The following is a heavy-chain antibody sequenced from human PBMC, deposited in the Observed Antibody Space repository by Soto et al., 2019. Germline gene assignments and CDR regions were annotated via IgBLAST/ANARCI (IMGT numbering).Heavy chain of an antibody. CDR3: ARHSSEDIAPNYFDY. V-gene: IGHV4-39*01. CDR2: IYYSGST. J-gene: IGHJ4*02. D-gene: IGHD5-12*01. Sequence: AETLSLTCTVSGGSISSSSFCWGWIRQPQGRGLEWIGSIYYSGSTYYNPSLKSRVTISVDTSKNQFALKLSSVTAADTAGYYCARHSSEDIAPNYFDYWGQGTLVTVSS. CDR1: GGSISSSSFC.